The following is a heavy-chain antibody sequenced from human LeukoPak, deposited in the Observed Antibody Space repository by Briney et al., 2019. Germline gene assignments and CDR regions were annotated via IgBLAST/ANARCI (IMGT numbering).Heavy chain of an antibody. Sequence: GGSVRLSCVASGLTFSSNSMSWVRQPPGMGLEWVSGISVSGITVYADSVKGRLTISRDNSRNTLFLQMNSLRAEDTAVYYCAKRDHSDTTTYSPLFDYWGQGTLVTVSS. V-gene: IGHV3-23*01. CDR2: ISVSGIT. CDR3: AKRDHSDTTTYSPLFDY. CDR1: GLTFSSNS. D-gene: IGHD2/OR15-2a*01. J-gene: IGHJ4*02.